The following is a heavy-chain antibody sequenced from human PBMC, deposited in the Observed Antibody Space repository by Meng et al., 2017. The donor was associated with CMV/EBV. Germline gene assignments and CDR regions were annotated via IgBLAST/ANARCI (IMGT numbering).Heavy chain of an antibody. D-gene: IGHD1-26*01. CDR2: NSAYNGNT. V-gene: IGHV1-18*01. J-gene: IGHJ4*02. Sequence: SGAEVKKPGASLNLTCTASGYTFSSYGISWVRQDPPEGLVWMGWNSAYNGNTNYAQNLQGRVTMTPDTSMSPVSMELKSVTAADTAVYYCARDPKKKVPWVLFDYWGQGTLVTVSS. CDR3: ARDPKKKVPWVLFDY. CDR1: GYTFSSYG.